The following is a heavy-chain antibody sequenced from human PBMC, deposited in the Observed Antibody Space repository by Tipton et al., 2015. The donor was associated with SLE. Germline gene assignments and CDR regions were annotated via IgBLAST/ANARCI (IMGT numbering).Heavy chain of an antibody. Sequence: TLSLTCTVSGDSVISGTYYWSWIRQPPGKGLEWIGYIYYSGGTIYNPSLKSRITVSLDTSKNQFSLKLSSVTAADTAVYYCASVIGEEVGASPFDYWGQGTLVTVSS. CDR2: IYYSGGT. CDR1: GDSVISGTYY. V-gene: IGHV4-61*01. J-gene: IGHJ4*02. D-gene: IGHD1-26*01. CDR3: ASVIGEEVGASPFDY.